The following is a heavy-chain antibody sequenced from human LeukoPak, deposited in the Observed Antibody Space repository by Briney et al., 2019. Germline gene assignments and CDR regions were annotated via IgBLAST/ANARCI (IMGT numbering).Heavy chain of an antibody. J-gene: IGHJ4*02. CDR2: ISSSGSTI. D-gene: IGHD3-10*01. V-gene: IGHV3-48*03. CDR1: GFTFSSYE. Sequence: GGSLRLSCAASGFTFSSYEMNWVRQAPGKGLEWVSYISSSGSTIYYADSVKGRFTISRDNAKNTLYLQMNSLRAEDTAFYYCAPGGGAITMVDYWGQGTLVTVSS. CDR3: APGGGAITMVDY.